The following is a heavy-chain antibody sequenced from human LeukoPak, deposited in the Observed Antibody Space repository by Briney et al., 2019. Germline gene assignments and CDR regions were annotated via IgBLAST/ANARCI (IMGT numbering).Heavy chain of an antibody. CDR2: IYHSGST. CDR1: GGSISSSNW. D-gene: IGHD5-24*01. Sequence: PSGTLSLTCAVSGGSISSSNWWSWVRQPPGKGLEWIGEIYHSGSTNYNPSLKSRVTISVDKSKNQFSLKLSSVTAADTAVYYCARDLTGDGYNYYYYYMDVWGKGTTVTISS. CDR3: ARDLTGDGYNYYYYYMDV. V-gene: IGHV4-4*02. J-gene: IGHJ6*03.